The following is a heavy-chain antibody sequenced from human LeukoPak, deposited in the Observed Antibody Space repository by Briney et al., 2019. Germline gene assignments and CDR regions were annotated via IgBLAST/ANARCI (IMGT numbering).Heavy chain of an antibody. J-gene: IGHJ4*02. Sequence: KTGGSLRLSCVASGFSFSGYSMNWVRQAPGKGLEWVSSISRDSITYTYYADSVKGRFTISRDNTKDSLYLQMNSLRAEDTAVYYCVRPGINDYGGNFDYWGQGALVTVSS. CDR3: VRPGINDYGGNFDY. V-gene: IGHV3-21*03. CDR2: ISRDSITYT. D-gene: IGHD4-23*01. CDR1: GFSFSGYS.